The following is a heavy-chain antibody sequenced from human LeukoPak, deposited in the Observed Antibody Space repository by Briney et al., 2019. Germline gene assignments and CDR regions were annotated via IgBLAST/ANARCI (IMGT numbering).Heavy chain of an antibody. D-gene: IGHD5-12*01. CDR2: VSYDGGNK. Sequence: GGSLRLSCAASGFTVSSYGMHWVRQAPGKGLEWVTTVSYDGGNKYYADSVKGRFTISRDNSKNTLYLQMNSLRPEDTAVYYCAKEHQWLPYYFDYWGQGTLVTVSS. V-gene: IGHV3-30*18. CDR3: AKEHQWLPYYFDY. J-gene: IGHJ4*02. CDR1: GFTVSSYG.